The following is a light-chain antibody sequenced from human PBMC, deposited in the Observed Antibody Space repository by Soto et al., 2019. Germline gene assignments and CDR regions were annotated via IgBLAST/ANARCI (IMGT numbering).Light chain of an antibody. CDR1: SSDVGGYDY. CDR3: SSFAGNIFLV. J-gene: IGLJ3*02. V-gene: IGLV2-8*01. CDR2: EVT. Sequence: QSALTQPPSASGSPGQSVTISCTGTSSDVGGYDYVSWYQQHPGRAPKLIIYEVTERPSGVPDRFSGSKSGNTASLTVSGLQTEDEADYYCSSFAGNIFLVFGGGTKLTVL.